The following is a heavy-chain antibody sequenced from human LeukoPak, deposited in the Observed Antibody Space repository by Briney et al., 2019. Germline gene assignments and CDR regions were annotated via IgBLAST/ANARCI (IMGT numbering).Heavy chain of an antibody. V-gene: IGHV3-7*05. J-gene: IGHJ4*02. CDR1: GISYSGYW. CDR2: INQDGREK. CDR3: ARENFDY. Sequence: LGGALRLSCAASGISYSGYWMSWVRQAPGKGLEWVANINQDGREKYYVDSVKGRFTISRDNAKNSLYLQMNSLRVEDTAVYYCARENFDYSGQGTVITVSS.